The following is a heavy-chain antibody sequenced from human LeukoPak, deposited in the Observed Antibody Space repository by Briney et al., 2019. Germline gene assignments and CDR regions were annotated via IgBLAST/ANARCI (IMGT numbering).Heavy chain of an antibody. CDR1: GFTFSSYW. Sequence: GGSLRLSCAASGFTFSSYWMSWVRQAPGKGLEWVANIRQDGSEKYYVDSVKGRFTISRDNAKNSLYLQMNSLRAEDTSVYYCAKDQNPLLLWFGEPPHAPNLFDPWGQGTLVTVSS. V-gene: IGHV3-7*01. J-gene: IGHJ5*02. CDR3: AKDQNPLLLWFGEPPHAPNLFDP. CDR2: IRQDGSEK. D-gene: IGHD3-10*01.